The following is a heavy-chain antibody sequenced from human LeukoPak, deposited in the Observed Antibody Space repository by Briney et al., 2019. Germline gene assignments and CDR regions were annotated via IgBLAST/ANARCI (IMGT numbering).Heavy chain of an antibody. J-gene: IGHJ6*02. CDR1: GFTFDDYA. Sequence: GGSLRLSCAASGFTFDDYAMHWVRQAPGKGLEWVSGISWNSGSIGYADSVKGRFTISRDNAKNSLYLQMNSLRAEDTALYYCARDQNDYVWGSYRYLRLGMDVWGQGTTVTVSS. CDR2: ISWNSGSI. V-gene: IGHV3-9*01. D-gene: IGHD3-16*02. CDR3: ARDQNDYVWGSYRYLRLGMDV.